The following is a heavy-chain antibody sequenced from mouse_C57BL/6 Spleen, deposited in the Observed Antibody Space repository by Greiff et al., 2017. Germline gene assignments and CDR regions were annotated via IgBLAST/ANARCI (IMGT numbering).Heavy chain of an antibody. Sequence: QVQLQQSGAELARPGASVKLSCKASGYTFTSYGISWVKQRTGQGLEWIGEIYPRSGNTYYNEKFKGKATLTADKSSSTAYMELRSLTSEDSAVYFCARKDSGTLAYWGQGTLVTVSA. D-gene: IGHD4-1*01. J-gene: IGHJ3*01. CDR3: ARKDSGTLAY. CDR1: GYTFTSYG. CDR2: IYPRSGNT. V-gene: IGHV1-81*01.